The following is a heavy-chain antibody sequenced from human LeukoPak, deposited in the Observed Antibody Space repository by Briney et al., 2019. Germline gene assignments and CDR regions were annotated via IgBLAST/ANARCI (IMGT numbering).Heavy chain of an antibody. V-gene: IGHV3-30*18. Sequence: PGGSLRLSCAASEFTFSSYGMHWVRQAPGKGLEWGAVISYDGSNKYYADSVKGRFTISRDNSKNTLYLQMNSLRAEDTAVYYCAKDYDILTGYYFDYWGQGTLVTVSS. CDR1: EFTFSSYG. CDR2: ISYDGSNK. J-gene: IGHJ4*02. CDR3: AKDYDILTGYYFDY. D-gene: IGHD3-9*01.